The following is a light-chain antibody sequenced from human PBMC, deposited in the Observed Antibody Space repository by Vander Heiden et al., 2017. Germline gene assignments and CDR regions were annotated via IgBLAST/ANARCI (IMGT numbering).Light chain of an antibody. CDR2: GKS. V-gene: IGLV1-40*01. J-gene: IGLJ3*02. Sequence: QSVLTQPHSVSGAQGQRVTISCTGSRSNIGAGFDVHWYQQLPGAAPKLLIYGKSNRPSGVPDRFSDSKSDTSASLAITGLQAEDEADYYCQSYDSSLSAWVFGGGTKLTV. CDR1: RSNIGAGFD. CDR3: QSYDSSLSAWV.